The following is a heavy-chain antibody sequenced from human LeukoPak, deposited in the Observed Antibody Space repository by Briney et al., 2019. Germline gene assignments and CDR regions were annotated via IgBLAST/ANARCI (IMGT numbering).Heavy chain of an antibody. Sequence: PSETLSLTCTVSGGSFGNYYWSWIRQPPGKGLEWIGYIYDSGTTNYNPSLKSRATISVDTSKNQFSLKLSSVTAADTAVYYCARDYVVSYYYGSGPKGYGMDVWGQGTTVTVSS. CDR3: ARDYVVSYYYGSGPKGYGMDV. CDR2: IYDSGTT. J-gene: IGHJ6*02. CDR1: GGSFGNYY. D-gene: IGHD3-10*01. V-gene: IGHV4-59*12.